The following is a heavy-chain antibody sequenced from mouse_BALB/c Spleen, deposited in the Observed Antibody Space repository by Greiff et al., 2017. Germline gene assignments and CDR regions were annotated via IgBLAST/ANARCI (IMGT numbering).Heavy chain of an antibody. CDR2: INSNGGST. CDR1: GFTFSSYG. J-gene: IGHJ4*01. V-gene: IGHV5-6-3*01. CDR3: ARDSWDAYAMDY. D-gene: IGHD4-1*01. Sequence: EVMLVESGGGLVQPGGSLKLSCAASGFTFSSYGMSWVRQTPDKRLELVATINSNGGSTYYPDSVKGRFTISRDNAKNTLYLQMSSLKSEDTAMYYCARDSWDAYAMDYWGQGTSVTVSS.